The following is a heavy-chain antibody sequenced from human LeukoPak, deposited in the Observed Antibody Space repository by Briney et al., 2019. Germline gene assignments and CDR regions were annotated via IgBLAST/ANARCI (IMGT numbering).Heavy chain of an antibody. CDR2: INPNSGGT. CDR1: GYTFTGYY. V-gene: IGHV1-2*02. Sequence: ASVKVSCKASGYTFTGYYMHWVRQAPGQGLEWMGWINPNSGGTNYAQKFQGRVTMTRDTSISTAYMELSRLRSDDTAVYYCARGGGTSCLRGYGSGGSRYWGQGTLVTVSS. J-gene: IGHJ4*02. D-gene: IGHD2-15*01. CDR3: ARGGGTSCLRGYGSGGSRY.